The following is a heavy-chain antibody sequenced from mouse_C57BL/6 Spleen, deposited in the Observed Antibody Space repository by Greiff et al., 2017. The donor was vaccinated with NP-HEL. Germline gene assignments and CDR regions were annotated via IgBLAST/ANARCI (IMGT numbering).Heavy chain of an antibody. V-gene: IGHV14-2*01. Sequence: EVQLQQSGAELVKPGASVKLSCTASGFNIKDYYMHWVKQRTEPGLEWIGRIASAAGETKYVPKFQGKATITADTSSNTAYLQLSSQTSEDTAVYDCARSRYGYLYAMDDWGQGTSVTVSS. CDR2: IASAAGET. D-gene: IGHD2-2*01. CDR1: GFNIKDYY. CDR3: ARSRYGYLYAMDD. J-gene: IGHJ4*01.